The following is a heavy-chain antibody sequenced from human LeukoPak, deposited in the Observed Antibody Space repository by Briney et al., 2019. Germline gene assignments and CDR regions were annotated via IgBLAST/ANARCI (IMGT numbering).Heavy chain of an antibody. CDR1: GFTFSSYA. V-gene: IGHV3-23*01. J-gene: IGHJ4*02. CDR2: SSGSGGST. Sequence: GGSLRLSCAASGFTFSSYAMSWVRQAPGKGLECISGSSGSGGSTYYADSVKGRFTISRDNSKNTLYLQMNSLRAEDTAVYYCAKDSMVRGVISRFDYWGQGTLVTVSS. D-gene: IGHD3-10*01. CDR3: AKDSMVRGVISRFDY.